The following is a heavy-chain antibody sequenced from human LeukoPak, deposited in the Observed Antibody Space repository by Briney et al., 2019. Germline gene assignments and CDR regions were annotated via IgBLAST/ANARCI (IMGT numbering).Heavy chain of an antibody. J-gene: IGHJ4*02. Sequence: GGSLRLSCAASGFTFSSYAMSWVRQAPGKGLEWVSAISGSGGSTYYADSVKGRFTISRDNSKSTLYLQMNSLRAEDTAVYYCAKDQHDSSGYYYFDYWGQGTLVTVSS. CDR3: AKDQHDSSGYYYFDY. V-gene: IGHV3-23*01. CDR1: GFTFSSYA. D-gene: IGHD3-22*01. CDR2: ISGSGGST.